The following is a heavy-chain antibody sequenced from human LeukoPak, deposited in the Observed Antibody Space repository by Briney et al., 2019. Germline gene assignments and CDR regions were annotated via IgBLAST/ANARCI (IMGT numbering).Heavy chain of an antibody. CDR1: GGSFSGYY. CDR2: INHSGST. V-gene: IGHV4-34*01. D-gene: IGHD2/OR15-2a*01. CDR3: ARTPLRGNYFSGRFFDY. Sequence: SETLSLTCAVYGGSFSGYYWSWIRQPPGKGLEWIGEINHSGSTNYNPSLKSRVTISVDTSKNQFSLKLTSVTAADTAVYYCARTPLRGNYFSGRFFDYWGQGTLVTVSS. J-gene: IGHJ4*02.